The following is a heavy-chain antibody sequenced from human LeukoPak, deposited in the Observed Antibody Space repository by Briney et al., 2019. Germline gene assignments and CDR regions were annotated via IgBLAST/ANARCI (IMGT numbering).Heavy chain of an antibody. CDR2: IKPDGSEK. J-gene: IGHJ4*02. D-gene: IGHD3-22*01. CDR1: GFTFTIYW. Sequence: GGSLRLSCAASGFTFTIYWMSWIRQTPGKGLEWVAKIKPDGSEKSYVDSVKVRFTISRDNAKNSVFLQMDSLRVEDTALYYCARGQLADSYWGQGALVTVSS. CDR3: ARGQLADSY. V-gene: IGHV3-7*01.